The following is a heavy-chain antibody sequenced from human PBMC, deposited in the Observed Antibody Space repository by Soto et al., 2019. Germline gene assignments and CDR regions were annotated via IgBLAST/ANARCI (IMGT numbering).Heavy chain of an antibody. CDR2: TIPILAMS. D-gene: IGHD3-10*01. CDR1: GDTFNSYT. V-gene: IGHV1-69*02. J-gene: IGHJ4*02. CDR3: AASYGSGSRAFDY. Sequence: QVQLVQSGPEVKMPGSSVKVSCKASGDTFNSYTINWVRQAPGQGLQWMGRTIPILAMSNYALKFQGRVTITADKSTTTAYMELSRLRSDDTAVYYCAASYGSGSRAFDYWGQGTRVTVSS.